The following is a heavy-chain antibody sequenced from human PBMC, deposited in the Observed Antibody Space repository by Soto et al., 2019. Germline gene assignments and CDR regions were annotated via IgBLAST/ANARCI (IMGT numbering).Heavy chain of an antibody. CDR1: GYTFTRYA. CDR3: ASALNYYYGMDV. V-gene: IGHV1-8*01. Sequence: SSVKVSFKASGYTFTRYAITCVRQATGQGLEWMGWMNPNSGNTGYAQKFQGRVTMTRNTSISTAYMELSSLRSEDTAVYYCASALNYYYGMDVWGQGTTVTVSS. J-gene: IGHJ6*02. D-gene: IGHD3-16*01. CDR2: MNPNSGNT.